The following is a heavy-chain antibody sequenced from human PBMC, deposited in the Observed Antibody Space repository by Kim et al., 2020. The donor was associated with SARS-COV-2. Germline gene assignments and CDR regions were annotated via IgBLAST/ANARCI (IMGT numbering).Heavy chain of an antibody. CDR1: GGSFSGYY. D-gene: IGHD2-15*01. V-gene: IGHV4-34*01. CDR2: INHSGST. CDR3: ARTQWWELSV. J-gene: IGHJ4*02. Sequence: SETLSLTCAVYGGSFSGYYWSWIRQPPGKGLEWIGEINHSGSTNYNPSLKSRVTISVDTSKNQFSLKLSSVTAADTAVYYCARTQWWELSVWGQGTLVTVSS.